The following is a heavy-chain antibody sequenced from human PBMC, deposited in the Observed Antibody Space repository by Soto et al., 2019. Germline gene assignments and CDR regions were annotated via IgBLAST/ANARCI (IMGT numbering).Heavy chain of an antibody. CDR2: IAYDGTIK. CDR1: GFTFSANA. J-gene: IGHJ4*02. Sequence: QEQLVESGGDVVQPGRSLTLSCAASGFTFSANAMHWVRQAPGKGLEWVAVIAYDGTIKIYRDSVKGRFTISRDDSKSTLYLQANSLRPEDTAVDYCARAKVKGAPDYHNSWSQGTVVTVSS. D-gene: IGHD5-12*01. CDR3: ARAKVKGAPDYHNS. V-gene: IGHV3-30-3*01.